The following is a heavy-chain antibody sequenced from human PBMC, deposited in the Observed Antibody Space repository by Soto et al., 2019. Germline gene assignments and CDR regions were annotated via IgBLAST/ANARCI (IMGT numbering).Heavy chain of an antibody. CDR3: ARLYDMLTGYENNWYFDL. J-gene: IGHJ2*01. CDR1: GGSFSGYY. D-gene: IGHD3-9*01. CDR2: INHSGST. V-gene: IGHV4-34*01. Sequence: SEALSVTCAVSGGSFSGYYWSWIRQPPGKGLEWIGEINHSGSTNYNPSLKSRVTISEDTSKNQFSLKLNSVTAADTAVYYCARLYDMLTGYENNWYFDLWGRGTLVT.